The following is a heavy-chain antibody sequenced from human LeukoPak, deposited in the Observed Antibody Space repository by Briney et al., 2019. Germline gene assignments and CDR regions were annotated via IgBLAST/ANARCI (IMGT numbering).Heavy chain of an antibody. Sequence: KPGGSLRLSCAASGFTFSSYSMNWVRQAPGKGLEWVSSISSSSSYIYYADSVKGRFTISRDNAKNSLYLQMNSLRAEDTAVYYCARSGWRYCSSTSCYSWFDPWGQGILVTVSS. J-gene: IGHJ5*02. D-gene: IGHD2-2*02. V-gene: IGHV3-21*01. CDR3: ARSGWRYCSSTSCYSWFDP. CDR1: GFTFSSYS. CDR2: ISSSSSYI.